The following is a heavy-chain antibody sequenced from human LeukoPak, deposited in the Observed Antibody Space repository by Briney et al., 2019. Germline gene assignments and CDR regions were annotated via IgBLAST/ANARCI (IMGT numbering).Heavy chain of an antibody. CDR3: ARDSPPDSSWWRVDWFDP. J-gene: IGHJ5*02. D-gene: IGHD6-13*01. V-gene: IGHV6-1*01. CDR2: TYYRSKWYN. CDR1: GDSVSSNSAA. Sequence: SQTLSLTCAISGDSVSSNSAAWNWIRQSPSRGLEWLGRTYYRSKWYNDYAVSVKSRITINPDTSKNQFSLQLNSVTPEDTAVYYCARDSPPDSSWWRVDWFDPWGQGTLVTVSS.